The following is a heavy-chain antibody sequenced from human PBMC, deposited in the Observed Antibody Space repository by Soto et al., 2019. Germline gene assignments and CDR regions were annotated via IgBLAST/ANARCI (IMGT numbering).Heavy chain of an antibody. CDR3: AKYSSTSGSYYYYGMDV. D-gene: IGHD3-10*01. Sequence: GGSLRLSCAASGFTFSTYAMSWVRQAPGKGLEWVSAISGSGGSTYYADSVKGRFTISRDNSKNTLYLQMNSLRAEDTAVYYCAKYSSTSGSYYYYGMDVWGQGTTVTVSS. CDR1: GFTFSTYA. V-gene: IGHV3-23*01. CDR2: ISGSGGST. J-gene: IGHJ6*02.